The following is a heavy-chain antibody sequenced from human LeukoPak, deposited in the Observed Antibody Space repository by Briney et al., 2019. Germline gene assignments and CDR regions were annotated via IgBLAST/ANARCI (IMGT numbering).Heavy chain of an antibody. D-gene: IGHD5-18*01. V-gene: IGHV1-69*01. CDR2: IIPILGTP. J-gene: IGHJ4*02. CDR1: GGTFSSHA. Sequence: SVKVSCKSSGGTFSSHAISWVRQAPGQGLEWMGGIIPILGTPKYAEKFQGRIAITADENTDTAYMELNSLRPEDTAMYFCARGGLQYSYGCAYWGQGTLVTVSS. CDR3: ARGGLQYSYGCAY.